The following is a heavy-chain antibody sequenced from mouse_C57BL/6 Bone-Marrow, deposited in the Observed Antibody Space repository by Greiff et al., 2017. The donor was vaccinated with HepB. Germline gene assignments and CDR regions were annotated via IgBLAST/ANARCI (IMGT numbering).Heavy chain of an antibody. CDR1: GYTFTSYG. V-gene: IGHV1-81*01. J-gene: IGHJ4*01. CDR2: IYPRSGNT. CDR3: AKAYRYAMDY. Sequence: VQLQQSGAELARPGASVKLSCKASGYTFTSYGISWVKQRTGQGLEWIGEIYPRSGNTYYNEKFKGKATLSADKSSSTAYMELRSLTSEDSAVYFCAKAYRYAMDYWGQGTSVTVSS.